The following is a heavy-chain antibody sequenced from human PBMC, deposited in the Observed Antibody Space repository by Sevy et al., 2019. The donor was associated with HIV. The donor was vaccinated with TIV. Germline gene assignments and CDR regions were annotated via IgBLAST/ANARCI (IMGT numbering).Heavy chain of an antibody. CDR3: ARDGIVIVSNAVAVSGFFDS. Sequence: GGSLRLSCAASGFTFSSYAMNWVRQAPGKGLEWVALISYDGNNKYYADSVKGRFTISRDNSKNTLYLQMNSLRAEDTALYYCARDGIVIVSNAVAVSGFFDSWGQGTLVTVSS. V-gene: IGHV3-30*04. CDR2: ISYDGNNK. J-gene: IGHJ4*02. D-gene: IGHD2-2*01. CDR1: GFTFSSYA.